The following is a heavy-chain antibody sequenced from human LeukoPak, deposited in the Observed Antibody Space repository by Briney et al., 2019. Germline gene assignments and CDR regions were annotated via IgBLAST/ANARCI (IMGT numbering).Heavy chain of an antibody. CDR2: IYADGTT. CDR1: GFTVSNDY. Sequence: PGGSLRLSCAASGFTVSNDYMAWVRQDPGKGLEWVSLIYADGTTFYTDSVKGRFTISRDNAKNSLYLQMSSLRAEDTAVYYCATLRPRQQLVVDHWVQGTLVTVSS. D-gene: IGHD6-13*01. V-gene: IGHV3-66*01. J-gene: IGHJ4*02. CDR3: ATLRPRQQLVVDH.